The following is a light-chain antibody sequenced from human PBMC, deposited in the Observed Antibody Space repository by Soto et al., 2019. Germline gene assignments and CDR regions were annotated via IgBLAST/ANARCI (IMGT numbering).Light chain of an antibody. CDR3: SSYSSSSTQV. J-gene: IGLJ1*01. CDR2: DVA. Sequence: QSVLTQPASVSGSPGQSITISCTGTSSDVGGYDYVSWYQQNPGKAPKLMIFDVANRPSGVSNRFSGSKSDNTASLTISGLQAEDEADYYCSSYSSSSTQVFGTGTKVTVL. V-gene: IGLV2-14*03. CDR1: SSDVGGYDY.